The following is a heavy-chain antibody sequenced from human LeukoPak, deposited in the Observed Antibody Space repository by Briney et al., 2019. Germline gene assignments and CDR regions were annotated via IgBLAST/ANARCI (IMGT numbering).Heavy chain of an antibody. J-gene: IGHJ4*02. Sequence: PGGSLRLSCAASGFTFSSYAMHWVRQAPGKGLEWVAVISYDGSNKYYADSVKGRFTISRDNSKNTLYLQMNSLRAEDTAVYYCARGPMTTVTTGVDYWGQGTLVTVSS. V-gene: IGHV3-30*04. CDR3: ARGPMTTVTTGVDY. CDR2: ISYDGSNK. D-gene: IGHD4-17*01. CDR1: GFTFSSYA.